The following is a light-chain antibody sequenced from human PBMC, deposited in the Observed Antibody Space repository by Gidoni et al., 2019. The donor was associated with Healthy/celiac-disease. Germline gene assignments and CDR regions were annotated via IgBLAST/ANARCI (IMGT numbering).Light chain of an antibody. CDR2: GAS. CDR3: QQYNNWPMYT. Sequence: EIVMTQSPATLSVSPGERATLSCRASQSVSSTLAWYQQKPGQAPRLLIYGASTRATGIPARFSCSGSGTEFTLTISSLQSEDFAVYYCQQYNNWPMYTFGQGTKLEIK. CDR1: QSVSST. J-gene: IGKJ2*01. V-gene: IGKV3-15*01.